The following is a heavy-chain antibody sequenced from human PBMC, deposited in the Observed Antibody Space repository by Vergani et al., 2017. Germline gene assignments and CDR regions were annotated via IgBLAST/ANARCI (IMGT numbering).Heavy chain of an antibody. CDR3: ARGYYDILTGYYPFDY. V-gene: IGHV1-18*01. Sequence: QSQLVQSGDEVKKPGASVKVSCKASGYTFTSYGISWVRQAPGQGLEWMGWISAYNGNTNYAQKLQGRVTMTTDTSTSTAYMELRSLRSDDTAVYYCARGYYDILTGYYPFDYWGQGTLVTVSS. J-gene: IGHJ4*02. CDR2: ISAYNGNT. D-gene: IGHD3-9*01. CDR1: GYTFTSYG.